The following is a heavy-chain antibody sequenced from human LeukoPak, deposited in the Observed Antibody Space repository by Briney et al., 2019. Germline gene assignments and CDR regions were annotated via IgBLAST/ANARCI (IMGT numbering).Heavy chain of an antibody. V-gene: IGHV5-51*01. Sequence: GDSLKVSCKASGYIFTSYWIGWVRQVPGKGLEWMGIIYPGDFDTRYSPSFQGQVTISADKSISTAYLQWSSLKASDTAMYYCARFNSYGPNWFDPWGQGTLVTVSS. J-gene: IGHJ5*02. CDR1: GYIFTSYW. D-gene: IGHD5-18*01. CDR2: IYPGDFDT. CDR3: ARFNSYGPNWFDP.